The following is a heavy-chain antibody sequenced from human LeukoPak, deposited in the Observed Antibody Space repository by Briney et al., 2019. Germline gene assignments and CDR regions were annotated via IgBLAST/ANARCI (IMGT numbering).Heavy chain of an antibody. CDR3: TTGIRGD. Sequence: GGSLRLSCAASGFTVNSNYMNWVRQAPGEGLDWVGRIASKTDGGATDYAAPVKGRFTISRDDSKNTLNLQMNSLKTEDTAVYYCTTGIRGDWGQGTLVTVSS. CDR1: GFTVNSNY. D-gene: IGHD3-10*01. V-gene: IGHV3-15*07. J-gene: IGHJ4*02. CDR2: IASKTDGGAT.